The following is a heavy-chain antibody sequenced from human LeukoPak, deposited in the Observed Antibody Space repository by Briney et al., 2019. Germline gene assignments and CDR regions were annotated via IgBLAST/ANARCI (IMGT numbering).Heavy chain of an antibody. J-gene: IGHJ4*02. D-gene: IGHD1-7*01. Sequence: PGGSLRLSYAASGFTFSSYGMHWVRQAPGKGLEWVAFIRYDGSNKYYADSVKGRFTISRDNSKNTLYLQMNSLRAEDTAVYYCAKDFRGGPSAGTYYFDYWGQGTLVTVSS. V-gene: IGHV3-30*02. CDR3: AKDFRGGPSAGTYYFDY. CDR1: GFTFSSYG. CDR2: IRYDGSNK.